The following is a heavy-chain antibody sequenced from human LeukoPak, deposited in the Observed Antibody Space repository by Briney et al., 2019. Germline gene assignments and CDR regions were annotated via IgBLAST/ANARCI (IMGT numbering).Heavy chain of an antibody. D-gene: IGHD5-18*01. Sequence: SETLSLTCTVFGGSTASSSHYWGWIRQSPGKGLEWIAIMYYTGSTYYNPPLKSRVSISVDTSRNQFSLKLTSVTAADTAVYYCARHRIQPPVLMDVWGQGTTVTVSS. V-gene: IGHV4-39*01. CDR3: ARHRIQPPVLMDV. J-gene: IGHJ6*02. CDR2: MYYTGST. CDR1: GGSTASSSHY.